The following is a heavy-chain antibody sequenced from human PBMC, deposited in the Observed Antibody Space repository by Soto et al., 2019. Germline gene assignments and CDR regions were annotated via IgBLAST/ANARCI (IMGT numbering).Heavy chain of an antibody. CDR1: GGSISSGGYY. CDR2: IYYRGST. Sequence: PSETLSLTCTVSGGSISSGGYYWSWIRQHPGKGLERMGYIYYRGSTYYNPALTSRVTISVDTSKNQFSLKLSSVTAADTAVYYCARGVPFTYRSSPRGYAYYGMDVWGEVSTVTV. D-gene: IGHD6-6*01. CDR3: ARGVPFTYRSSPRGYAYYGMDV. V-gene: IGHV4-31*03. J-gene: IGHJ6*02.